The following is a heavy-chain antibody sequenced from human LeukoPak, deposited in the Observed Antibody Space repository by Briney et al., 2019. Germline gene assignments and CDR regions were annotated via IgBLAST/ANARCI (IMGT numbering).Heavy chain of an antibody. CDR1: GGSISSYY. CDR2: IYYSGST. CDR3: ARGYCSSTSCRYFAL. J-gene: IGHJ2*01. V-gene: IGHV4-59*08. D-gene: IGHD2-2*01. Sequence: SETLSLTCTVSGGSISSYYWSWIRQPPGEGREWIGYIYYSGSTTYTPSLKRRVTISVDTSKNQFSLQLSSVPAADTAVYYCARGYCSSTSCRYFALWGRGTLVTVSS.